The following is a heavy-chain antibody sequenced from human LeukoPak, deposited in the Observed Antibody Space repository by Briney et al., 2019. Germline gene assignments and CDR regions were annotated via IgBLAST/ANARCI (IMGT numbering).Heavy chain of an antibody. CDR3: ARDQMGQNWFDP. Sequence: GGSLRLSCAASGFPVSSNYMSWVRQAPGKGLEWVSVIYSHGTTYYADSVKGRFTISRDNSKNTLYLQMNSLRAEDTAVYYCARDQMGQNWFDPWGQGTLVTVSS. D-gene: IGHD5-24*01. CDR2: IYSHGTT. CDR1: GFPVSSNY. J-gene: IGHJ5*02. V-gene: IGHV3-53*01.